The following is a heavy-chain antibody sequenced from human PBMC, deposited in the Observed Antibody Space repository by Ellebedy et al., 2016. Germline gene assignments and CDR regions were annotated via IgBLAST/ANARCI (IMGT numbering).Heavy chain of an antibody. CDR3: ARNGDSSSRYWYFDL. J-gene: IGHJ2*01. CDR1: GFTLSSYG. V-gene: IGHV3-33*01. D-gene: IGHD6-13*01. CDR2: LWYDGINK. Sequence: GESLKISCAASGFTLSSYGMHWVRQAPGKGLEWVAGLWYDGINKNYADFVKGRFTISRDNSKNTLYLQINSLRVEDTALYYCARNGDSSSRYWYFDLWGRGTPVAVSS.